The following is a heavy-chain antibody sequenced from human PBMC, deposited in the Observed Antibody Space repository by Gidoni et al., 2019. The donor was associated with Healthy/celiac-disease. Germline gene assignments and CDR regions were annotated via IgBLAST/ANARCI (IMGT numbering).Heavy chain of an antibody. D-gene: IGHD2-2*01. V-gene: IGHV3-7*04. J-gene: IGHJ4*02. CDR2: IKQDGSEK. CDR3: ARAQVGYCSSTSCPTAYYFDY. Sequence: EVQLVESGGGLVQPGGSLRLSCADSGFTFSSYWMSWVRQAPGKGLEWVANIKQDGSEKYYVDSVKGRFTISRDNAKNSLYLQMNSLRAEDTAVYYCARAQVGYCSSTSCPTAYYFDYWGQGTLVTVSS. CDR1: GFTFSSYW.